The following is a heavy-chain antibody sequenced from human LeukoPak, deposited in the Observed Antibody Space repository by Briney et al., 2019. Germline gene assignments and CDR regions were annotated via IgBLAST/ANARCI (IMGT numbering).Heavy chain of an antibody. J-gene: IGHJ6*03. V-gene: IGHV3-23*01. Sequence: GGSLRLSCTASGFTFGDYAMSWVRQAPGKGLEWVSAISGSGDVRYYADSVKGRFTISRDNSKNTLYLQMDSLRVDDTAVYYCAKEGPGSSVFSYHYYYMDVWGTGTTVTVSS. CDR2: ISGSGDVR. CDR3: AKEGPGSSVFSYHYYYMDV. CDR1: GFTFGDYA. D-gene: IGHD3-9*01.